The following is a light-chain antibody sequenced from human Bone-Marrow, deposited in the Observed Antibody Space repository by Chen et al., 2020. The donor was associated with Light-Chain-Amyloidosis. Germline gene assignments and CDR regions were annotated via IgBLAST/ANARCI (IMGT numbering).Light chain of an antibody. V-gene: IGLV3-21*02. CDR3: QVWDRSSDRPV. CDR2: DDS. Sequence: SYVRTQSSSVSVAPGQTATIACGGNNIVSTSVHWYQQTPAQAALLVVYDDSDRPSGIPERLSGSNSGSTATLTISRVEAGDEADYYCQVWDRSSDRPVFGGGTKLTVL. CDR1: NIVSTS. J-gene: IGLJ3*02.